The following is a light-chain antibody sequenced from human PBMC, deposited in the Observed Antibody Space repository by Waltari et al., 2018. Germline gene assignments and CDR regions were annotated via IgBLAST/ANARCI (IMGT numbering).Light chain of an antibody. Sequence: DVQMTQSPSSLSASFGDTVTITCRTSQNIDGRLTWLQQKPGKAPELLIYGTSILRGGVPSRFSGSGSGTNFTLTIYNLQPEDFAAYYCQQYYTFPRLSFGPGTTFDV. CDR2: GTS. CDR3: QQYYTFPRLS. V-gene: IGKV1-39*01. CDR1: QNIDGR. J-gene: IGKJ3*01.